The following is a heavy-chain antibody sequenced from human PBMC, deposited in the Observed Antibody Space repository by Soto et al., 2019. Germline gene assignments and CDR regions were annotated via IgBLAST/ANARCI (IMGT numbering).Heavy chain of an antibody. CDR3: ARAMMVFDCSGGSCLTHYGRDV. Sequence: GGSLRLSCAASGFTFSTYVMSWVRQAPGKGLERVSGISGNGGSTYYADSVKGRFTISRDNSKNTLYVQMNSLRAEDTEVYYCARAMMVFDCSGGSCLTHYGRDVWGQATTVTVS. CDR1: GFTFSTYV. D-gene: IGHD2-15*01. CDR2: ISGNGGST. V-gene: IGHV3-23*01. J-gene: IGHJ6*02.